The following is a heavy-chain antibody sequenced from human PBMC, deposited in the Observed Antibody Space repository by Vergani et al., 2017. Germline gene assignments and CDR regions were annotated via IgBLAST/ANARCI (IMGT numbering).Heavy chain of an antibody. D-gene: IGHD6-13*01. CDR1: GYTFTSYY. Sequence: QVQLVQSGAEVKKPGASVKVSCKASGYTFTSYYMHWVRQAPGQGLEWMGIINPSGGSTSYAQKFQGRVTMTRDTSTSTVYMELSSLRSEDTAVYYCASGSYSSSWWAQRGGMDVWGQGTTVTVSS. CDR2: INPSGGST. V-gene: IGHV1-46*03. CDR3: ASGSYSSSWWAQRGGMDV. J-gene: IGHJ6*02.